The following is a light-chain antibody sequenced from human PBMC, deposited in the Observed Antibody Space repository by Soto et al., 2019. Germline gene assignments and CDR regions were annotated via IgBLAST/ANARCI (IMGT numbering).Light chain of an antibody. J-gene: IGKJ5*01. CDR2: AAS. CDR1: QRVGSD. Sequence: ETVMTQSPATLSVSPGDRATLSCGASQRVGSDLAWYRQKPGQAPRLLIYAASTRATGIPARFSGSGSGTEFTLTISSLEPEDFALYYCQQRSNWPITFGQGTRLEIK. V-gene: IGKV3-15*01. CDR3: QQRSNWPIT.